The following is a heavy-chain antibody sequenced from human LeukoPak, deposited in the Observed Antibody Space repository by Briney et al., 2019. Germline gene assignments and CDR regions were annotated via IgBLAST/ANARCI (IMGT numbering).Heavy chain of an antibody. CDR2: INHSGST. CDR1: GGSFSGYY. D-gene: IGHD3-10*01. CDR3: ARDYGSGSSIDY. J-gene: IGHJ4*02. V-gene: IGHV4-34*01. Sequence: SETLSLTCAVYGGSFSGYYRSWIRQPPGKGLEWIGEINHSGSTNYNPPLKSRVTISVDTSKNQFSLKLSSVTAADTAVYYCARDYGSGSSIDYWGQGTLVTVSS.